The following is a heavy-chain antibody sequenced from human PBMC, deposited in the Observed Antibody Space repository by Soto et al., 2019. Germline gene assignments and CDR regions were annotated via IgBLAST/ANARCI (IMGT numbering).Heavy chain of an antibody. Sequence: QVQLVESGGGLVKPGGSLRLSCAASGFSFSDHYMTWIRQAPGKGLEYVSYISSSGISRDYADSVKGRFTISRDNAKNSLYLQMNSLRVEDTAVYYCARDGRRIGEFQSDVWGQGTLVTVSS. CDR1: GFSFSDHY. D-gene: IGHD3-10*01. CDR3: ARDGRRIGEFQSDV. CDR2: ISSSGISR. V-gene: IGHV3-11*01. J-gene: IGHJ4*02.